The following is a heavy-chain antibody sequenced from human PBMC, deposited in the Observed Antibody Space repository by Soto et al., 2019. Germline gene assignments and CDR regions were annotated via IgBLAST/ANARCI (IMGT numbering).Heavy chain of an antibody. D-gene: IGHD4-17*01. V-gene: IGHV3-30*18. J-gene: IGHJ4*01. CDR2: ISYDGSNK. CDR3: AKDYDYGDYAADY. CDR1: GFTFSTYG. Sequence: GGSLRLSCVASGFTFSTYGMHWVRQAPGKGLEWVAFISYDGSNKYYADSVKGRFTISRDKSKSTLDLQMNSLRAEDTAIYYCAKDYDYGDYAADYWGHGSLVTVSS.